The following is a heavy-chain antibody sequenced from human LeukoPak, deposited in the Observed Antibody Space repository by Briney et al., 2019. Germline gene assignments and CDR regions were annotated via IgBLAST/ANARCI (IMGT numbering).Heavy chain of an antibody. CDR3: ARVNINNWHSCDY. CDR1: GFTFSSNW. V-gene: IGHV3-74*01. Sequence: GGSLRLSCAASGFTFSSNWMHWVRQAPGKGLVWVSRINEDGSTTNHADSVRGRSTIFRDNAKNTLYLQMNSLRAEDTAVYYCARVNINNWHSCDYWGQGTLVTVSS. CDR2: INEDGSTT. J-gene: IGHJ4*02. D-gene: IGHD1-1*01.